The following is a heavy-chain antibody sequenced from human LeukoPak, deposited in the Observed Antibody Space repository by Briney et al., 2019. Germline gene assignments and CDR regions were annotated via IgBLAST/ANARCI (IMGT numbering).Heavy chain of an antibody. CDR2: IYYSGST. CDR1: GGSISSSSYY. Sequence: SETLSLTCTVSGGSISSSSYYWGWIRQPPGKGLEWIGSIYYSGSTYYNPSLKSRVTISVDTSKNQFSLRLSSVTAADTAVYYCARLYGSGNDYWGQGTLVTVSS. V-gene: IGHV4-39*01. CDR3: ARLYGSGNDY. D-gene: IGHD3-10*01. J-gene: IGHJ4*02.